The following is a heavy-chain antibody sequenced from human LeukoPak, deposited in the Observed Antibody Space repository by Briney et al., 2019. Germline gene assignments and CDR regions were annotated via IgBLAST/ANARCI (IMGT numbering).Heavy chain of an antibody. J-gene: IGHJ3*02. D-gene: IGHD3-10*01. Sequence: SQTLSLTCAISGDSVSSDSGAWNWIRQSPSRGLEWLGRTYYRSKWYKDYASSVNSRITINPDTSKNQFSLQLHSVRPEDTAVYYCARGYGSGNHYTSFDIWGQGTMVTVSS. CDR3: ARGYGSGNHYTSFDI. CDR1: GDSVSSDSGA. V-gene: IGHV6-1*01. CDR2: TYYRSKWYK.